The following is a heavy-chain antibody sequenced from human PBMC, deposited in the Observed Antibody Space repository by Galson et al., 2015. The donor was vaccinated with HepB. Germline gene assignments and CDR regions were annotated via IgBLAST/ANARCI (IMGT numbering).Heavy chain of an antibody. J-gene: IGHJ6*02. CDR2: VYYSGST. Sequence: SETLSLTCTVSGDSIISNTYYWGWIRQPPGKGLEWIGSVYYSGSTYYNPSLESRITISVDTSNNEFSLNLNSVTAADTAIYYCARCATATIAYYGMDVWGRGTTVTVSS. CDR1: GDSIISNTYY. CDR3: ARCATATIAYYGMDV. V-gene: IGHV4-39*07. D-gene: IGHD5-18*01.